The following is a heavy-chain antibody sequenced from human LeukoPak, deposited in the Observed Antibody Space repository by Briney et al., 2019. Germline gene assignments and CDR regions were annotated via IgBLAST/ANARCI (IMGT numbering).Heavy chain of an antibody. CDR3: ARDVHGDYGSGWFDP. CDR1: GYTFTSYG. CDR2: ISAYNGNT. V-gene: IGHV1-18*01. J-gene: IGHJ5*02. D-gene: IGHD4-17*01. Sequence: ASGKVSCKAAGYTFTSYGISWGRQAPGQGLEGMGWISAYNGNTNYAHKLQRRGTITTDTSTSTTYIDLRSLRSDDTAVYYCARDVHGDYGSGWFDPWGQGTLVSVSS.